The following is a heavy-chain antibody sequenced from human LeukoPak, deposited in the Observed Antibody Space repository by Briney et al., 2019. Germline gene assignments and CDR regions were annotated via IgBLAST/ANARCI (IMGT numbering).Heavy chain of an antibody. CDR3: ARLIASPYYYGMDV. CDR2: IYYSGST. CDR1: GGSISSYY. V-gene: IGHV4-59*08. D-gene: IGHD3-22*01. Sequence: PSETLSLTCTVSGGSISSYYWSWIRQPPGKGLEWIGYIYYSGSTNYNPSLKSRVTISVDTSKNQFSLKLSSVTAADTAVYYCARLIASPYYYGMDVWGQGTTVTVS. J-gene: IGHJ6*02.